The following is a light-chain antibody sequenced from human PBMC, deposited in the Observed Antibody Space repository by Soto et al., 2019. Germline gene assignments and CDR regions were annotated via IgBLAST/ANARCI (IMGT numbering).Light chain of an antibody. Sequence: QSVLTQPPSASGTPGQRVTISCSGSSSNIGRNTVNWYQQLPGTAPKLLIYSNDLRPSGVPDRISGSKSGTSASLAISGLQSADEADYYCAAWDDSLNGVVFGGGTKLTVL. J-gene: IGLJ2*01. CDR1: SSNIGRNT. CDR3: AAWDDSLNGVV. CDR2: SND. V-gene: IGLV1-44*01.